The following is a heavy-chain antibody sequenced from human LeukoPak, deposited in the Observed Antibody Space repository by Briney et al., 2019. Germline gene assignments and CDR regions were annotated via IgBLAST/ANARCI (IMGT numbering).Heavy chain of an antibody. D-gene: IGHD2-2*01. CDR3: ARDPGYCGRTSCYAVWNFDS. CDR2: IKSKTDGGTI. V-gene: IGHV3-15*01. J-gene: IGHJ4*02. Sequence: GGSLRLSCAASGFTFINAWMSWVRQAPGKGLEWVGRIKSKTDGGTIDYAAPVKGRFTISRDDSKNTLYLQMNSLKTEDTAVYYCARDPGYCGRTSCYAVWNFDSWGQGTLVTVSS. CDR1: GFTFINAW.